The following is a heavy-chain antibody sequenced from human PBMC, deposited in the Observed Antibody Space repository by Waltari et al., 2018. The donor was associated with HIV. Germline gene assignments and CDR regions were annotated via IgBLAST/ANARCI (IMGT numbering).Heavy chain of an antibody. J-gene: IGHJ4*02. CDR3: ARHNYGSGSFFDY. D-gene: IGHD3-10*01. CDR2: IYYSGST. V-gene: IGHV4-59*08. Sequence: QVQLQESGPGLVKPSETLSLTCTVSGGSIRSHYLSWTRQPPGKGLEWIGYIYYSGSTNYNPSLKSRVTISVDTSKNQFSLKLSSVTAADTAVYYCARHNYGSGSFFDYWGQGTLVTVSS. CDR1: GGSIRSHY.